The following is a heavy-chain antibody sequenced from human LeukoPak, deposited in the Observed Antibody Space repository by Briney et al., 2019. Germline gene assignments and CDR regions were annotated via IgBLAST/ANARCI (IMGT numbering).Heavy chain of an antibody. J-gene: IGHJ3*02. V-gene: IGHV4-59*01. D-gene: IGHD2-2*01. CDR1: GGSISSYY. Sequence: SETLSLTCTVSGGSISSYYWSWIRQPPGKGLEWFGYIYYSGSTNYNPSLKSRVTISVDTSKNQFSLKLSSVTAADTAVYYCARGYRYCSSTSCYGDQHQPAFDIWGQGTIVTVSS. CDR3: ARGYRYCSSTSCYGDQHQPAFDI. CDR2: IYYSGST.